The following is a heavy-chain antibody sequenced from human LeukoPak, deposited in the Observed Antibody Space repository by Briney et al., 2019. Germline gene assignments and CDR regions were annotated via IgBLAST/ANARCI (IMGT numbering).Heavy chain of an antibody. CDR3: ARSPRRGGYDFDY. CDR1: GFTFSSYS. CDR2: ISSSSSYI. V-gene: IGHV3-21*01. Sequence: GGSLRLSCAASGFTFSSYSMNWVRQAPGKGLEWVSSISSSSSYIYYADSVKGRFTISRDNAKNSLYLQMNSLRAEDTAVYYCARSPRRGGYDFDYWGQGTLVTVSS. D-gene: IGHD5-12*01. J-gene: IGHJ4*02.